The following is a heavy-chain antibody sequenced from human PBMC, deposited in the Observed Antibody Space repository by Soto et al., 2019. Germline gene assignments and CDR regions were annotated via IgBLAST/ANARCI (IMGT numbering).Heavy chain of an antibody. Sequence: PGGSLRLSCAPSGFTFSNSAMTWVRRAPGKGLEWVSTISGSGGSTYYADSVKGRFSISRDNSKNTLSLQMNSLRAEDTAVYYCARDFGQLRGALVYWGQGTLVTVSS. V-gene: IGHV3-23*01. CDR2: ISGSGGST. CDR3: ARDFGQLRGALVY. D-gene: IGHD3-16*01. CDR1: GFTFSNSA. J-gene: IGHJ4*02.